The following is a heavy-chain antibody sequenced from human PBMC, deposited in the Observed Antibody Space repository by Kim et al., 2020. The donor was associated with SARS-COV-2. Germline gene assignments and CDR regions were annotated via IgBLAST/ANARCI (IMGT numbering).Heavy chain of an antibody. J-gene: IGHJ4*02. CDR2: ITTTGDTT. V-gene: IGHV3-23*01. CDR3: ARELVGEYYFDD. CDR1: GFSLASYV. Sequence: GGSLRLSCRGSGFSLASYVLSWVRQAPGKGLEWVSGITTTGDTTYYSDSVWGRFIVSRDNLRRTLYLEMNGLRAEDTGVYYCARELVGEYYFDDWGQGTLVTVAS. D-gene: IGHD3-10*01.